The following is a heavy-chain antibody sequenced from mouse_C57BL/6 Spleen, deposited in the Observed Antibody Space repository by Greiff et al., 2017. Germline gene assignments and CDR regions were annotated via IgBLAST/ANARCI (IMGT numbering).Heavy chain of an antibody. CDR2: ISSGGSYT. D-gene: IGHD1-1*01. J-gene: IGHJ1*03. Sequence: EVKLVESGGDLVKPGGSLKLSCAASGFTFSSYGMSWVRQTPDKRLEWVATISSGGSYTYYPESVKGRFTISRDQAKNTLYLQMSSLKSEDTALYYCARHRGYGSSTGYFDVWGTGTTVTVSS. V-gene: IGHV5-6*01. CDR3: ARHRGYGSSTGYFDV. CDR1: GFTFSSYG.